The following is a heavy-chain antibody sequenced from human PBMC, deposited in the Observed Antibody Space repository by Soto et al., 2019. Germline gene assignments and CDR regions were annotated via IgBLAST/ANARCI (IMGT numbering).Heavy chain of an antibody. CDR1: GGSFSGYY. CDR2: INHSGST. CDR3: ARLGSGWYLHYYYYMDV. Sequence: QVQLQQWGAGLLKPSETLSLTCAVYGGSFSGYYWGWIRQPPGKGLEWIGEINHSGSTNYNPSLKSRVTISVDTSKNQFSLKLSSVTAADTAVYYCARLGSGWYLHYYYYMDVWGKGTTVTVSS. V-gene: IGHV4-34*01. D-gene: IGHD6-19*01. J-gene: IGHJ6*03.